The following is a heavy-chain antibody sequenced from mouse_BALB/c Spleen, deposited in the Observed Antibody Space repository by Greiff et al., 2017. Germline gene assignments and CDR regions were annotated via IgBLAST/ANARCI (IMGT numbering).Heavy chain of an antibody. Sequence: EVQLQQSGPGLVKPSQSLSLTCTVTGYSITSDYAWNWIRQFPGNKLEWMGYISYSGSTSYNPSLKSRISITRDTSKNQFFLQLNSVTTEDTATYYCARAYGYGYAMDYWGQGTSVTVSA. CDR3: ARAYGYGYAMDY. D-gene: IGHD2-2*01. J-gene: IGHJ4*01. CDR2: ISYSGST. CDR1: GYSITSDYA. V-gene: IGHV3-2*02.